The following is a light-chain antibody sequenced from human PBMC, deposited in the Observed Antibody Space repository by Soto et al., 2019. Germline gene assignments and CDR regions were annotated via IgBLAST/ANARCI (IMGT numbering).Light chain of an antibody. Sequence: EIVMTQSPATLSVSPGVRATLSCRASQSISDTLACYQQTPGQAPRLLIYGASRRATGFPARFSGSGSGTDFTPTISSLQSEDFAVYYCQQYNNCPWTFGQGTKVDIK. CDR2: GAS. CDR1: QSISDT. CDR3: QQYNNCPWT. V-gene: IGKV3-15*01. J-gene: IGKJ1*01.